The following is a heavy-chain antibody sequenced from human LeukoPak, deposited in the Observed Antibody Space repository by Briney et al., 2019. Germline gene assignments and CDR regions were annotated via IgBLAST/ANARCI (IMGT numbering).Heavy chain of an antibody. CDR1: GYTFNGYG. CDR3: ARADGGYYYYYMDV. CDR2: ISPYKVTP. J-gene: IGHJ6*03. Sequence: GASVKVSCKASGYTFNGYGINWVRQAPGQGLEWLGWISPYKVTPYYTQQVQGRVTLTIDTSTSTAHMELRSLRSDDTAVYYCARADGGYYYYYMDVWGKGTTVTVSS. D-gene: IGHD3-10*01. V-gene: IGHV1-18*01.